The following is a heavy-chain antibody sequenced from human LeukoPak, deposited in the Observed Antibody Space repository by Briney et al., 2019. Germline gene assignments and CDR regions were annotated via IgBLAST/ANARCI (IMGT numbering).Heavy chain of an antibody. J-gene: IGHJ4*02. D-gene: IGHD3-3*01. Sequence: GGSLRLSCAASGFTFSSYAMSWVRQAPGKGLEWVSAISGGGGSTYYADSVKGRFTISRDNSNNTLYLQMNSLRAEDTAVYYCAKDYDFWSGYLDWGQGTLVTVSS. CDR1: GFTFSSYA. CDR3: AKDYDFWSGYLD. CDR2: ISGGGGST. V-gene: IGHV3-23*01.